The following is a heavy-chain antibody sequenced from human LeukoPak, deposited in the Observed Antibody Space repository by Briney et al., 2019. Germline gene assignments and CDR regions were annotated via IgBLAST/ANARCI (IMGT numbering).Heavy chain of an antibody. CDR3: ARQTEALRQQA. CDR2: IKQDGSVT. CDR1: GFTFSNYW. V-gene: IGHV3-7*01. D-gene: IGHD3-16*01. J-gene: IGHJ4*02. Sequence: GGSLRLSCAASGFTFSNYWMSWVRQAPGKGLEWVANIKQDGSVTYYVDSVKGRFTISRDNAKNSLYLQMNSLRAEDTAVYYCARQTEALRQQAWGQGTLVTVSS.